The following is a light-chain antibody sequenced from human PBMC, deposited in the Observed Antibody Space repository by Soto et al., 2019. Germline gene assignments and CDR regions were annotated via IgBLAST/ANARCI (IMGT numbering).Light chain of an antibody. Sequence: EIVLTQSPGTLSLSPGERATLSCRASQSVSSRYLAWYQQKPGQAPRLLIYVASTRATGIPDRFSGSGSGTPCTFTISRLEPEDFPVYFFQQYGSAPPFTVGQGTKVEIK. CDR1: QSVSSRY. CDR2: VAS. J-gene: IGKJ2*01. V-gene: IGKV3-20*01. CDR3: QQYGSAPPFT.